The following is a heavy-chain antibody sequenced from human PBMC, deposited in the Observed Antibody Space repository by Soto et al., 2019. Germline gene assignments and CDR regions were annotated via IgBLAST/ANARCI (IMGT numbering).Heavy chain of an antibody. Sequence: QITLKESGPTLVKPTQTLTLTCTFSGFSLSTSGVGVGWIRQPPGKALEWLALIYWDDDKRYSPSLKSRFTITKDTSKIQVVLTMTNMDPVDTATYYCAHKPYYYDSSGYRLDWYFDLWGRGTLVTVSS. D-gene: IGHD3-22*01. CDR3: AHKPYYYDSSGYRLDWYFDL. CDR2: IYWDDDK. CDR1: GFSLSTSGVG. J-gene: IGHJ2*01. V-gene: IGHV2-5*02.